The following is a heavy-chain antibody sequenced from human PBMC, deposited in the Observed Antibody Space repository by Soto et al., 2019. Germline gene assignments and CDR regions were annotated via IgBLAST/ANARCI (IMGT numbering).Heavy chain of an antibody. V-gene: IGHV3-30*18. CDR3: AKGRIRGAATDAFDI. Sequence: GGSLRLSCAASGFTFSSYGMHWVRQAPGKGLEWVAVISYDGSNKYYADSVKGRFTISRDNSKNTLYLQMNRLRAEDTAVYYCAKGRIRGAATDAFDIWGQGTMVTVSS. CDR1: GFTFSSYG. D-gene: IGHD1-26*01. J-gene: IGHJ3*02. CDR2: ISYDGSNK.